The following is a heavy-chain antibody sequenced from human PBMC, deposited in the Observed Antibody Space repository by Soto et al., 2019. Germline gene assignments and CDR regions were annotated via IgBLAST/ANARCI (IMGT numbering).Heavy chain of an antibody. D-gene: IGHD6-13*01. CDR1: GYTFTSYG. CDR3: ARSGAGYSSSWQYYYYGMDV. J-gene: IGHJ6*02. Sequence: GASVKVSCKASGYTFTSYGISWVRQAPGQGLEWMGWISAYNGNTNYAQKLQGRVTMTTDTSTSTAYMELRSLRSDDTAVYYCARSGAGYSSSWQYYYYGMDVWGQGTTVTSP. CDR2: ISAYNGNT. V-gene: IGHV1-18*01.